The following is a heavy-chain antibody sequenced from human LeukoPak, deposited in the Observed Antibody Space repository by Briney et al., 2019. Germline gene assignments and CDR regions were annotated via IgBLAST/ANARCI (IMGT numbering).Heavy chain of an antibody. CDR2: IRQDGSEK. CDR3: ARDPAYSSSWLNYYYYGMDV. V-gene: IGHV3-7*01. J-gene: IGHJ6*02. Sequence: GGSLRLSCAASGFSFSAYWMGWIRLLPGKGLEWVANIRQDGSEKNYVDSVKGRFTISRDNARKSLYLQMNGLRAEDTAVYYCARDPAYSSSWLNYYYYGMDVWGQGTTVTVSS. CDR1: GFSFSAYW. D-gene: IGHD6-13*01.